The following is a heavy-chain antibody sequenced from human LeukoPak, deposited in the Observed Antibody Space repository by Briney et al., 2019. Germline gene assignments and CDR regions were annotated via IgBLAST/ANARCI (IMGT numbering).Heavy chain of an antibody. CDR2: IIPILGIA. D-gene: IGHD5-12*01. CDR1: GGTFSSYT. V-gene: IGHV1-69*02. Sequence: SVKVSCKASGGTFSSYTISWVRQAPGEGLEWMGRIIPILGIANYAQKFQGRVTITADKSTSTAYMEQSSLRSEDAAVYYCARVKRYSGYDYPIDYYYYFFDYWGKGTTVTVSS. CDR3: ARVKRYSGYDYPIDYYYYFFDY. J-gene: IGHJ6*03.